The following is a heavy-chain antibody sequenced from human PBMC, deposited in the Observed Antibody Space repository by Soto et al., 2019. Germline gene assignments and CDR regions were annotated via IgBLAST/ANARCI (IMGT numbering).Heavy chain of an antibody. D-gene: IGHD3-10*01. Sequence: SETLSLTCTVSGGSISSYYWSWIRQPPGKGLEWIGYIYYSGSTNYNPSLKSRVTISVDTSKNQFSLKLSSVTAADTAVYYCARQYGSGSYYHWFDPWGQGTLVTVSS. CDR3: ARQYGSGSYYHWFDP. CDR2: IYYSGST. CDR1: GGSISSYY. J-gene: IGHJ5*02. V-gene: IGHV4-59*12.